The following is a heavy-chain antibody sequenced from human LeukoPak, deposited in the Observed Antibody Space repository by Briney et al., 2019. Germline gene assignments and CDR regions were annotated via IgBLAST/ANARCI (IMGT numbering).Heavy chain of an antibody. Sequence: SVKVSCKASGGTFSSYAISWVRQAPGQGLEWMGGIIPIFGTANYAQKFQGRVTITADESTSTAYMELSSLRSEDTAVYYCAREYSSSSHPSDYWDQGTLVTVSS. CDR1: GGTFSSYA. D-gene: IGHD6-6*01. CDR2: IIPIFGTA. CDR3: AREYSSSSHPSDY. V-gene: IGHV1-69*13. J-gene: IGHJ4*02.